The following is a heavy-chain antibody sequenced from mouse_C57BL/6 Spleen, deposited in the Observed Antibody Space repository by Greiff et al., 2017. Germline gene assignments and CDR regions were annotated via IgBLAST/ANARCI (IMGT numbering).Heavy chain of an antibody. J-gene: IGHJ4*01. CDR1: GFTFSSYA. Sequence: EVLLVESGEGLVKPGGSLKLSCAASGFTFSSYAMSWVRQTPEKRLEWVAYISSGGDYIYYADTVKGRFTISRDNARNTLYLQMSSLKSEDTAMYYCTRGGYYGSSYGMECWGQGTSVTVSS. CDR3: TRGGYYGSSYGMEC. CDR2: ISSGGDYI. D-gene: IGHD1-1*01. V-gene: IGHV5-9-1*02.